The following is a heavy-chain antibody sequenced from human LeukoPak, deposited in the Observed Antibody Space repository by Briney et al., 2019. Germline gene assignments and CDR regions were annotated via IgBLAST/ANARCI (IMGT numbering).Heavy chain of an antibody. CDR3: AKTSVTTFVDLDY. D-gene: IGHD4-17*01. CDR2: IRYDGSNK. Sequence: GGSLRLSCAASGFTFSSYGMHWVRQAPGKGLEWVAFIRYDGSNKYYADSVKGRFTISRDNSKNTLYLQMSSLRAEDTAVYYCAKTSVTTFVDLDYWGQGTLVTVSS. CDR1: GFTFSSYG. V-gene: IGHV3-30*02. J-gene: IGHJ4*02.